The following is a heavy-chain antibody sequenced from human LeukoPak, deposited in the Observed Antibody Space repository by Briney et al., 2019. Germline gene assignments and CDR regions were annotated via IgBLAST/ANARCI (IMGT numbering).Heavy chain of an antibody. CDR3: ARDGAAAGYFDY. CDR1: GGSISSSSYY. CDR2: IYYSGST. D-gene: IGHD6-13*01. V-gene: IGHV4-39*07. Sequence: SETLSLTCTVSGGSISSSSYYWGWIRQPPGQGLEWIGSIYYSGSTYYNPSLKSRVTISVDTSKNQFSLKLSSVTAADTAVYYCARDGAAAGYFDYWGQGTLVTVSS. J-gene: IGHJ4*02.